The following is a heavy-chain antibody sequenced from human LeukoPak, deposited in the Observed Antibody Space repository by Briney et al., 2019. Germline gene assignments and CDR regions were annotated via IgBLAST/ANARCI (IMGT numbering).Heavy chain of an antibody. J-gene: IGHJ4*02. Sequence: GESLKISCKGSGYSFTSYWIGWVRQMLGKGLEWMGIIYPGDSDTRYSPSFQGQVTISADKSISTAYLQWSSLKASDTAMYYCARPGYCSSTSCFDLFFDYWGQGTLVTVSS. V-gene: IGHV5-51*01. D-gene: IGHD2-2*01. CDR2: IYPGDSDT. CDR1: GYSFTSYW. CDR3: ARPGYCSSTSCFDLFFDY.